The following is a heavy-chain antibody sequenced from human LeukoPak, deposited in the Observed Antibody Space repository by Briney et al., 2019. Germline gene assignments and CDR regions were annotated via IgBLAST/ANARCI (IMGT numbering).Heavy chain of an antibody. CDR1: GFTFSSYA. CDR2: ISYDGSNK. D-gene: IGHD6-19*01. V-gene: IGHV3-30-3*01. Sequence: GGSLRLSCAASGFTFSSYAMHWVRQAPGKGLEWVAVISYDGSNKYYADSVKGRFTISRDNSKNTLYLQMNSLRAEDTAVYYRARDSSGYFDYWAREPWSPSPQ. J-gene: IGHJ4*02. CDR3: ARDSSGYFDY.